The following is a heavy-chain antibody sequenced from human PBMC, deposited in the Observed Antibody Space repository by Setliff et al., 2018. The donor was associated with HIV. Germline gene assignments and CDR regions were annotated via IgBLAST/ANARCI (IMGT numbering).Heavy chain of an antibody. CDR2: IYYSGST. D-gene: IGHD6-19*01. CDR3: ASPASGGSSGQYHY. Sequence: SETLSLTCAVNGGSFSGFYWSWIRQPPGKGLEWIGRIYYSGSTYYNPSLKSRVTISVDTSKNQFSLKLSSVTAADTAVYYCASPASGGSSGQYHYWGQGTLVTVSS. CDR1: GGSFSGFY. J-gene: IGHJ4*02. V-gene: IGHV4-34*01.